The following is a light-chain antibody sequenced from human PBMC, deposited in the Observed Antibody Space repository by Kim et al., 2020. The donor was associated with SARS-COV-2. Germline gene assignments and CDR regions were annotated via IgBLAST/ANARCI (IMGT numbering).Light chain of an antibody. V-gene: IGKV3-20*01. J-gene: IGKJ1*01. CDR1: QSVSSSN. CDR2: DAS. Sequence: EIVLTQSPGTLSLSPGERATLSCRASQSVSSSNLAWYQQKPGQAPRLIIYDASRRATGIPDRFSGSGSGTDFTLTISRLEPEDFAVYYCQQYGSSGTFGQGTKVEIK. CDR3: QQYGSSGT.